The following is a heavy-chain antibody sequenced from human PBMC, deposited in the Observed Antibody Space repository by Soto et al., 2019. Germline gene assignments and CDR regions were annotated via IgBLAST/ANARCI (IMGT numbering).Heavy chain of an antibody. J-gene: IGHJ6*03. D-gene: IGHD3-10*01. V-gene: IGHV4-59*01. CDR3: ARGGDSGFGELLQNYYYYYMAV. CDR1: GGSISSYY. CDR2: IYYSGST. Sequence: SETLSLTCTVSGGSISSYYWSWIRQPPGKGLEWIGYIYYSGSTNYNPSLKSRVTISVDTSKNQFSLKLSSVTAADTAVYYCARGGDSGFGELLQNYYYYYMAVWGKGTTVTVSS.